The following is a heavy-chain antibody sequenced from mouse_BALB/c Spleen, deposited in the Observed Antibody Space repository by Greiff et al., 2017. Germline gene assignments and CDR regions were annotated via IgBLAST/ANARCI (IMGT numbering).Heavy chain of an antibody. D-gene: IGHD2-14*01. CDR3: GYYRYGYFDV. J-gene: IGHJ1*01. V-gene: IGHV1-87*01. CDR1: GYTFTSYW. Sequence: QVQLKESGAELARPGASVKLSCKASGYTFTSYWMQWVKQRPGQGLEWIGAIYPGDGDTRYTQKFKGKATLTADKSSSTAYMQLSSLASEDSAVYYCGYYRYGYFDVWGAGTTVTVSS. CDR2: IYPGDGDT.